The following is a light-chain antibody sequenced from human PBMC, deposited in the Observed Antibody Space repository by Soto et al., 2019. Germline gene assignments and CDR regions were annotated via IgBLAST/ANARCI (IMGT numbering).Light chain of an antibody. CDR1: SSDVGSYNL. J-gene: IGLJ1*01. V-gene: IGLV2-23*03. CDR3: CSYAGSSTFFYV. CDR2: EGS. Sequence: LTHPASVSGSPGQSITISCTGTSSDVGSYNLVSWYQQHPGKAPKLMIYEGSKRPSGVSNRSSGSKSGNTASLTISGLQAEDEADYYCCSYAGSSTFFYVLGTGTKVTVL.